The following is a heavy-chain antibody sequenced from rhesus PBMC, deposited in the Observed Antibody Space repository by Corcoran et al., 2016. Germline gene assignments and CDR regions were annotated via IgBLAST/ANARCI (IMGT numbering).Heavy chain of an antibody. V-gene: IGHV4-173*01. CDR1: DDSISSNY. Sequence: QLQLQESGPGLVKPSETLSLTCAVSDDSISSNYWRWIRQPPGKGLEGIGRMSYNEGRTEYNPSLNSRVTFSIDTSKNQFSLKLNSVTAADTAVYFCGRACSAGVCYSYWGQGVLVTVSS. J-gene: IGHJ4*01. CDR2: MSYNEGRT. CDR3: GRACSAGVCYSY. D-gene: IGHD2-39*02.